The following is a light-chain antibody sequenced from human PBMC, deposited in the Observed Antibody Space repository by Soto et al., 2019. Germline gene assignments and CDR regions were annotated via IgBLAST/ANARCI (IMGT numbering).Light chain of an antibody. Sequence: QAVVTQEASLTVSPGGTVTLTCGSTNGTVTYGHNPYWIQQKPGQAPKTLIYDTFQKHSWTPARFSGSLLGVKAALTLSGAQPEDEAEYHCLLSWTTGSTVFGGGTKLTVL. J-gene: IGLJ3*02. CDR3: LLSWTTGSTV. CDR2: DTF. V-gene: IGLV7-46*01. CDR1: NGTVTYGHN.